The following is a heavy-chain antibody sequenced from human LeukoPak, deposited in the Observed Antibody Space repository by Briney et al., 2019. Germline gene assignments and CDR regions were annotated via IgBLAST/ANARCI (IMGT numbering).Heavy chain of an antibody. CDR2: VDWDDDK. CDR3: ARIGAAKQWLVQKTYFDY. J-gene: IGHJ4*02. D-gene: IGHD6-19*01. V-gene: IGHV2-70*11. Sequence: SGPTLVNPTQTLTLTCTFSGFALSTSGVCVSWIRQPPGKALEWLARVDWDDDKYYSTSPKTRLTISKDTSKHQVVLTMTNMDPVDTATYYCARIGAAKQWLVQKTYFDYWGQGTLVTVSS. CDR1: GFALSTSGVC.